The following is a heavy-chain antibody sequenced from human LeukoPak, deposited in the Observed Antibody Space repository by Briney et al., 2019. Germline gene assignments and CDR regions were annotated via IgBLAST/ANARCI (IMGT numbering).Heavy chain of an antibody. CDR2: ISSSGSTI. V-gene: IGHV3-48*03. J-gene: IGHJ1*01. Sequence: PGGSLRLSCAASGFTFSSYEMNWVRQAPGKGLEWVSYISSSGSTIYYADSVKGRFTLSRDNAKNSLYLQMNSLRAEDTAVYYCARGELGYCSGGSCRTTGEYFRHWGQGTLVTVSS. D-gene: IGHD2-15*01. CDR1: GFTFSSYE. CDR3: ARGELGYCSGGSCRTTGEYFRH.